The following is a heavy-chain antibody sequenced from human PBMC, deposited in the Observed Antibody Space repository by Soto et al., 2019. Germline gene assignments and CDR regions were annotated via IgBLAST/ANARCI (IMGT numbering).Heavy chain of an antibody. CDR2: IYYSGST. D-gene: IGHD5-12*01. CDR1: GGSISSYY. J-gene: IGHJ6*02. Sequence: QVQLQESGPGLVKPSETLSLTCTVSGGSISSYYWSWIRQPPGKGLEWIGYIYYSGSTNYNPSLTGRVTISVDTSKNQFSLKLGSVTAADTAVYYCARDSGYDWGGGMDVWGQGTTVTVSS. V-gene: IGHV4-59*01. CDR3: ARDSGYDWGGGMDV.